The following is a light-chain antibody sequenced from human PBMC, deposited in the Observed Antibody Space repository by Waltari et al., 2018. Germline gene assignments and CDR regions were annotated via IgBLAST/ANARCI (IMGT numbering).Light chain of an antibody. CDR1: ALPTQY. CDR2: NDR. V-gene: IGLV3-25*03. J-gene: IGLJ2*01. Sequence: SYELTQPPSVSVSPGQTARITCSGEALPTQYVYWYQQKSGQAPILVMYNDRERPSGIPERFSGSSSGTTVTLTISGAQAEDEADYYCQSGDNSGTNRVLFGGGTKLTVL. CDR3: QSGDNSGTNRVL.